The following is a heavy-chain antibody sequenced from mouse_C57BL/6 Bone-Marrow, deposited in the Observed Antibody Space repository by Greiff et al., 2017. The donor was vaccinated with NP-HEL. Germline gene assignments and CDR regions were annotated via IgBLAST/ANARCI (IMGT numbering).Heavy chain of an antibody. D-gene: IGHD1-1*02. V-gene: IGHV5-6*01. Sequence: EVKLMESGGDLVKPGGSLKLSCAASGFTFSSYGMSLVRQTPDKRLEWVATISSGGSYTYYPDSVKGRFTISRENAKNTLYLQMSSLKSEDTAMYYCARPYYHAMDYWGQGTSVTVSS. CDR2: ISSGGSYT. CDR1: GFTFSSYG. J-gene: IGHJ4*01. CDR3: ARPYYHAMDY.